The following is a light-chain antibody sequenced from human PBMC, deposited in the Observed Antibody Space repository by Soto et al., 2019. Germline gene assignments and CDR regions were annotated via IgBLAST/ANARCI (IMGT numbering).Light chain of an antibody. J-gene: IGKJ1*01. V-gene: IGKV3-11*01. CDR1: QSVSTN. Sequence: ENVLTQSPATLSLSPGERATLSCRASQSVSTNLAWYQQKPGQAPRLLIYDASTRATGIPARFSGSGSGTDFTLTISSLEPEDFAVYFCQQRYNWPPWTFGQGTKVDIK. CDR3: QQRYNWPPWT. CDR2: DAS.